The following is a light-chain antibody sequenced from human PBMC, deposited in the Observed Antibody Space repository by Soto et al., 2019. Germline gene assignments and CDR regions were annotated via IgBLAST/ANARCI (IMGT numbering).Light chain of an antibody. V-gene: IGKV1-12*01. CDR2: SAS. CDR1: QGISNS. J-gene: IGKJ4*01. CDR3: QQGNSFPLT. Sequence: DIQMTQSPSSVSASVGDRVTITCRASQGISNSLAWFQQKPGEAPRLLIYSASSLHSGVPSRFSGSGSGTDFTLTINSLQPEDFANYYCQQGNSFPLTFGGGNKVEIK.